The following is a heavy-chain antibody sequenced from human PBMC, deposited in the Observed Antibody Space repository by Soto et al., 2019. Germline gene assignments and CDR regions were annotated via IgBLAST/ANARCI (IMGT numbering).Heavy chain of an antibody. V-gene: IGHV1-18*01. J-gene: IGHJ5*02. CDR1: GYTFTSYG. Sequence: ASVKVSCKASGYTFTSYGISWVRQAPGQGLEWMGWISAYNGNTNYAQKLQGRVTMTTDTSTSTAYMELRSLRSDDTAVYYCASLIAVAGTRCFDPWGQGTLVTVSS. CDR3: ASLIAVAGTRCFDP. CDR2: ISAYNGNT. D-gene: IGHD6-19*01.